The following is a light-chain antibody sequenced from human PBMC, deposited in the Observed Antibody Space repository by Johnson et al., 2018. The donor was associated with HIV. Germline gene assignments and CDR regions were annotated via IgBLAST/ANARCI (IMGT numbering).Light chain of an antibody. Sequence: QPVLTQPPSVSAAPGQKVTISCSGSSSNIANIYVSWYQQLPGTAPKLLIYDNNNRPSGIPDRFSGSKSGTSATLGITGLQTGDEADYYCGTWHSALSGGGVFGTGTRVTVL. CDR1: SSNIANIY. J-gene: IGLJ1*01. CDR2: DNN. CDR3: GTWHSALSGGGV. V-gene: IGLV1-51*01.